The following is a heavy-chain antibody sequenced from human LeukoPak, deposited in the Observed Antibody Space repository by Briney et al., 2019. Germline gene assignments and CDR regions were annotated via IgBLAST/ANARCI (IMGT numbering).Heavy chain of an antibody. CDR1: GFTFSSYA. Sequence: GSLRLSCAASGFTFSSYAMHWVRQAPGKGLEYVSAISSNGGSTYYANSVKGRFTISRDNSKNTLYLQMGSLRAEDMAVYYCAREMSPVGYSNAFDYWGQATLVTVSS. J-gene: IGHJ4*02. CDR2: ISSNGGST. D-gene: IGHD4-11*01. CDR3: AREMSPVGYSNAFDY. V-gene: IGHV3-64*01.